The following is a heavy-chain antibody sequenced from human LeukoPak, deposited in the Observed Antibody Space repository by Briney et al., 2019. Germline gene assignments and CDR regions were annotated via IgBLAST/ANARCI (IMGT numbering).Heavy chain of an antibody. CDR2: ISSSSSYI. CDR3: ARERMGYSGYEPFDY. V-gene: IGHV3-21*04. Sequence: GGSLRLSCAASGFTFSSYSMNWVRQAPGKGLEWVSSISSSSSYIYYADSVKGRFTISRDNAKNSLYLQMNSLRAEDTAVYYCARERMGYSGYEPFDYWGQGTLVTVSS. D-gene: IGHD5-12*01. CDR1: GFTFSSYS. J-gene: IGHJ4*02.